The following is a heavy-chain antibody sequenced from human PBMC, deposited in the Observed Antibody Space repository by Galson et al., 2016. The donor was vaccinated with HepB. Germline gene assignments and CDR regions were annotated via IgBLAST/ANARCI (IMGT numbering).Heavy chain of an antibody. CDR1: GFTSRNHR. V-gene: IGHV3-74*01. D-gene: IGHD3-16*01. J-gene: IGHJ4*02. Sequence: SLRLSCAASGFTSRNHRMHWVRQAPGKGLVWISRINSDGSGTTYADSVKGRFTISRDNAKNTVYLQMDSLRAEDTAVYYCARVYDYVWVGSHFDYWGQGTLVTVSS. CDR3: ARVYDYVWVGSHFDY. CDR2: INSDGSGT.